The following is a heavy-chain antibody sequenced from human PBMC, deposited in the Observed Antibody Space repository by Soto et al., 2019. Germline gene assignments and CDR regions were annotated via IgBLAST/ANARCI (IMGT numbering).Heavy chain of an antibody. Sequence: SVKVSCKASGGTFSSYAISWVRQAPGQGLEWMGGIIPIFGTANYAQKFQGRVTITADESTSTAYMELSSLRSEDTAVYYCASPDGYNGLYYFDYWGQGALVTVSS. CDR2: IIPIFGTA. D-gene: IGHD5-12*01. J-gene: IGHJ4*02. CDR3: ASPDGYNGLYYFDY. V-gene: IGHV1-69*13. CDR1: GGTFSSYA.